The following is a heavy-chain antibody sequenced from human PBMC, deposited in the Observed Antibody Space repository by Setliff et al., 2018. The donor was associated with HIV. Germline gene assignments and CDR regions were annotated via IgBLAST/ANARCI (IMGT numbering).Heavy chain of an antibody. V-gene: IGHV1-69-2*01. J-gene: IGHJ6*02. CDR3: ATRPVAGNVWKAHYYGMDV. CDR1: GYTFTDYY. Sequence: GASVKVSCKASGYTFTDYYMHWVQQAPGKGLEWMGRVEPQHGETIFAGKFQGRVTITADTSTDTAYMELSSLRSEDTAIYFCATRPVAGNVWKAHYYGMDVWGQGTTVTVSS. D-gene: IGHD6-19*01. CDR2: VEPQHGET.